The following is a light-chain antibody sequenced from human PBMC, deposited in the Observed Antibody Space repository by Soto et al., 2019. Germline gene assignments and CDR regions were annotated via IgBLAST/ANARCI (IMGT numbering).Light chain of an antibody. V-gene: IGKV1-8*01. J-gene: IGKJ1*01. Sequence: AIRMTQSPSSFSASTGDRVTITCRASQGISSYLAWYQQKPGKAPKLLIYAASNLQSGVPSRFNGSGSGTDYTLTISYLQSEDFATYYCQQYYSLWTFGQGTKVEIK. CDR2: AAS. CDR1: QGISSY. CDR3: QQYYSLWT.